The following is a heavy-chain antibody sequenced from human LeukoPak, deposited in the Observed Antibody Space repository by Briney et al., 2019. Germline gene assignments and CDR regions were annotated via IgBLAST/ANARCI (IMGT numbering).Heavy chain of an antibody. V-gene: IGHV1-69*13. J-gene: IGHJ4*02. CDR1: GGTFSSYA. Sequence: SVKVSCKASGGTFSSYAISWVRQAPGQGLEWMGGIIPIFGTANHAQKFQGRVTITADESTSTAYMELSSLRSEDTAVYYCAREGKDGYNSGHFDYWGQGTLVTVSS. CDR2: IIPIFGTA. CDR3: AREGKDGYNSGHFDY. D-gene: IGHD5-24*01.